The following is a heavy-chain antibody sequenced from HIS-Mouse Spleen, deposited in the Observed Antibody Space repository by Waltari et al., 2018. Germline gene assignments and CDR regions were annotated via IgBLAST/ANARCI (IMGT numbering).Heavy chain of an antibody. J-gene: IGHJ4*02. Sequence: EVQLVESGGGLVQPGGSRRLSGAASGFPFSSYWMSGVRQAPGKGLEWVANIKQDGSEKYYVDSVKGRFTISRDNAKNSLYLQMNSLRAEDTAVYYCAKGAAAGLDYWGQGTLVTVSS. D-gene: IGHD6-13*01. CDR3: AKGAAAGLDY. CDR2: IKQDGSEK. CDR1: GFPFSSYW. V-gene: IGHV3-7*01.